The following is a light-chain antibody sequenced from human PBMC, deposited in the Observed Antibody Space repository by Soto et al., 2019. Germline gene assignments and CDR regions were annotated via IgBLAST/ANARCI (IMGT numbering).Light chain of an antibody. J-gene: IGKJ2*02. CDR1: QGISSC. CDR2: AAS. Sequence: IQLTQSPSSLSASVGDRVTITCRASQGISSCLAWYQQKPGNAPKLLIYAASTWQSGVPSRFSGSGSGTDFTLTISSLQPEDFATYYCQQLNSYPRTFGQGTKLEIK. CDR3: QQLNSYPRT. V-gene: IGKV1-9*01.